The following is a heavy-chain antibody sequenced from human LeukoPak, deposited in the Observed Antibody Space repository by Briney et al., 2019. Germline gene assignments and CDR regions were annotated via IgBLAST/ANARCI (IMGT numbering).Heavy chain of an antibody. V-gene: IGHV3-21*01. Sequence: GGSLRLSCTASGFRFSNYAMNWVRQAPGKGLEWVSSISSSSSYIYYADSVKGRFTISRDNAKNSLYLQMNTLRAEDTAVYYCLSGSGSYFDYWGQGTLVTVSS. CDR3: LSGSGSYFDY. D-gene: IGHD3-10*01. CDR2: ISSSSSYI. CDR1: GFRFSNYA. J-gene: IGHJ4*02.